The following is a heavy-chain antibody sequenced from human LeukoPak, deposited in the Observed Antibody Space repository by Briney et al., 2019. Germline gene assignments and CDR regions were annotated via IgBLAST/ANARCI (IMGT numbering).Heavy chain of an antibody. CDR1: GGTFNNSA. J-gene: IGHJ5*02. CDR3: ARDVHGDYGSGWFDP. V-gene: IGHV1-69*05. CDR2: IMPLFGTA. Sequence: SVKVSCKTSGGTFNNSAISWVRQAPGQGLEWLGGIMPLFGTAGYAQKFQGRVTITKDESTGTVYLELTSLTSDDTAVYYCARDVHGDYGSGWFDPWGQGTLVSVSS. D-gene: IGHD4-17*01.